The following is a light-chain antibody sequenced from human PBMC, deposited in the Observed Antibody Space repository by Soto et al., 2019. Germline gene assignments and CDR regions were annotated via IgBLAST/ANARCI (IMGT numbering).Light chain of an antibody. CDR2: GAS. CDR1: QSVSSSY. Sequence: EIVLTQSPGTLSLSPGERATLSCRASQSVSSSYLAWYQQKPGQAPRLLIYGASSRATGIPDRFSGSGSGTDVTITISRLEPEDFAVYYCQQYGSSPRITFGQGTRLEIK. CDR3: QQYGSSPRIT. J-gene: IGKJ5*01. V-gene: IGKV3-20*01.